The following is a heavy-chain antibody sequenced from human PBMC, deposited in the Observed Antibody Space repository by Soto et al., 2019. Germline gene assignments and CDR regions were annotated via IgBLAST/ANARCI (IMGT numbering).Heavy chain of an antibody. CDR2: INTDGSVA. J-gene: IGHJ3*01. Sequence: GGSLRLSCAASGLTFRSYWMHLVRQAPGKGLVWVSRINTDGSVAMYVDSVKGRFTISRDNAKNTLYLQMNSLRVEDTAVYYCVRDRGHPDSFDLWGQGTMVTVSS. D-gene: IGHD3-10*01. V-gene: IGHV3-74*03. CDR1: GLTFRSYW. CDR3: VRDRGHPDSFDL.